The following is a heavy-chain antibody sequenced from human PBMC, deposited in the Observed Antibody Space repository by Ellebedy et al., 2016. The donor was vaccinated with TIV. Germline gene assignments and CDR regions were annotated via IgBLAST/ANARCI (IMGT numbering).Heavy chain of an antibody. J-gene: IGHJ4*02. CDR1: GFTFSSYA. CDR3: ASKVEYYFDY. CDR2: ISYDGSNK. D-gene: IGHD3-3*01. Sequence: GGSLRLSXAASGFTFSSYAMHWVRQSPDKGLEWVAVISYDGSNKYYADSVKGRFTISRDNSENSLYLQMNSLRAEDTAVYYCASKVEYYFDYWGQGTLVTVSS. V-gene: IGHV3-30*04.